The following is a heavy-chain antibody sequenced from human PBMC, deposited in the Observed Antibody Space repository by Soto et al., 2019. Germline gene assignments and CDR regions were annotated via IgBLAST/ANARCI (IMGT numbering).Heavy chain of an antibody. CDR3: ARIRITRDYYFDY. V-gene: IGHV2-70*04. Sequence: SGPTLVNPTQTLTLTCTFSGFSLNTSGMRVSWIRQPPGKALEWLARIDWDDDKFYSTSLKTRLTISKDTSKNQVVLTMTNMDTVDTATYYCARIRITRDYYFDYWGQGTLVTVPS. J-gene: IGHJ4*02. CDR1: GFSLNTSGMR. CDR2: IDWDDDK.